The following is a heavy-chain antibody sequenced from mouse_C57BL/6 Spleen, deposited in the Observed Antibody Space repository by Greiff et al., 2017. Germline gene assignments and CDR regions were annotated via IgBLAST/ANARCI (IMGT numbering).Heavy chain of an antibody. V-gene: IGHV1-82*01. D-gene: IGHD1-1*01. CDR2: IYPGDGDT. J-gene: IGHJ2*01. Sequence: QVQLQQSGPELVKPGASVKISCKASGYAFSSSWMNWVKQRPGKGLEWIGRIYPGDGDTNSNGKFKGKATLTADKSSSTAYMQLSSLTSEDSAVYFCARGSGSSSYFDYGGQGTTLTVSS. CDR3: ARGSGSSSYFDY. CDR1: GYAFSSSW.